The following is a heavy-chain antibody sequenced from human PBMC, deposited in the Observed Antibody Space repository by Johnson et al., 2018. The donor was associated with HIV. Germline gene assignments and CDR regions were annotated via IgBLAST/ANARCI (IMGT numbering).Heavy chain of an antibody. CDR2: IRFDGSDK. CDR3: AKGIVVGVRAFDI. V-gene: IGHV3-30*02. Sequence: QMLLVESGGGVVQPGGSLTLSCAASGFTFSSYGMHWVRQAPVKGMEWVGFIRFDGSDKFYADSVKGRFTISRDNSKNALYLQMNSLRAEDTAVYYCAKGIVVGVRAFDIWGQGTMVTVSS. J-gene: IGHJ3*02. CDR1: GFTFSSYG. D-gene: IGHD3-22*01.